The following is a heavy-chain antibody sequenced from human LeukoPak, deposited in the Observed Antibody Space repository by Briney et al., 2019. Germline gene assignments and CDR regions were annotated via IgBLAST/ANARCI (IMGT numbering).Heavy chain of an antibody. CDR1: GFTFSSYS. CDR3: ARIGAKDYYGSGSSDY. Sequence: GGSLRLSCAASGFTFSSYSMNWVRQAPGKGLEWVSSISSSSSYIYYADSVKGRFTISRDNAKNSLYLQMNSLRAEDTAVYYCARIGAKDYYGSGSSDYWGQGTLVTVSS. V-gene: IGHV3-21*01. CDR2: ISSSSSYI. J-gene: IGHJ4*02. D-gene: IGHD3-10*01.